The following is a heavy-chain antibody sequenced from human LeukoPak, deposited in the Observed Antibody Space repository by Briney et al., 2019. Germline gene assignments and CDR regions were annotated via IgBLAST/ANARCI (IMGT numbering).Heavy chain of an antibody. CDR1: GNYW. V-gene: IGHV3-23*01. D-gene: IGHD5-18*01. CDR2: ISGSGGST. CDR3: AKDLGYSYGRFDY. J-gene: IGHJ4*02. Sequence: PGGSLRLSCAASGNYWMHWVRQAPGKGLEWVSAISGSGGSTYYADSVKGRFTISRDNSKNTLYLQMNSLRAEDTAVYYCAKDLGYSYGRFDYWGQGTLVTVSS.